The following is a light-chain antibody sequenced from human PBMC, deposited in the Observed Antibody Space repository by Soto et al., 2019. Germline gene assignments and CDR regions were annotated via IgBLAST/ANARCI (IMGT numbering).Light chain of an antibody. J-gene: IGKJ1*01. CDR1: QSVSSN. V-gene: IGKV3-20*01. CDR2: GAS. CDR3: QRYGSSPPWT. Sequence: EIVLTQSPATLSVSPGERATLSCRASQSVSSNLAWYQQKPGQAPRLLIYGASTRATGIPARFSGSGSGTDFTLTISRLEPEDFAVYYCQRYGSSPPWTFGQGTKVDIK.